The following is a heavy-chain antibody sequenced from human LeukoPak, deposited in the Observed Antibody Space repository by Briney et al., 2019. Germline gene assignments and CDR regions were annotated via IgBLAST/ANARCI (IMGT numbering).Heavy chain of an antibody. J-gene: IGHJ5*02. CDR1: GFTVSSNY. CDR2: IYSGGGT. V-gene: IGHV3-66*01. D-gene: IGHD3-9*01. Sequence: SGGSLRLSCAASGFTVSSNYMSWVRQAPGKGLEWVSLIYSGGGTYYADSVKGRFTISRDNFNNTMYLQMNSLRAEDTAVYYCARLTTWGQGTLVTVSS. CDR3: ARLTT.